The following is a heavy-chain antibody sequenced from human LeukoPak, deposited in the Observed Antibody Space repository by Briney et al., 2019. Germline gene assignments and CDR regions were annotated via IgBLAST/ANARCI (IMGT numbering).Heavy chain of an antibody. CDR1: GYTFTSYG. Sequence: ASVKVSCKASGYTFTSYGISWVRQAPGQGLEWMGWISAYNGNTNYAQKLQGRVTMTTDTSTSTAYMELRSLRSEDTAVYYCASGVGATGAQRFDYWGQGTLVTVSS. CDR2: ISAYNGNT. V-gene: IGHV1-18*01. CDR3: ASGVGATGAQRFDY. D-gene: IGHD1-26*01. J-gene: IGHJ4*02.